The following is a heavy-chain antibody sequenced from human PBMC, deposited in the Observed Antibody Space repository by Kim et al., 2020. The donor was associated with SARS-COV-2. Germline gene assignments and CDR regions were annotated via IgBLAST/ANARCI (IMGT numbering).Heavy chain of an antibody. CDR1: GYTFTSYA. V-gene: IGHV7-4-1*02. Sequence: ASVKVSCKASGYTFTSYAMNWVRQAPGQGLEWMGWINTNTGNPTYAQGFTGRFVFSLDTSVSTAYLQISSLKAEDTAVYYCARVFDYYDSSGYYRIFDYWGQGTLVTGSS. CDR2: INTNTGNP. J-gene: IGHJ4*02. CDR3: ARVFDYYDSSGYYRIFDY. D-gene: IGHD3-22*01.